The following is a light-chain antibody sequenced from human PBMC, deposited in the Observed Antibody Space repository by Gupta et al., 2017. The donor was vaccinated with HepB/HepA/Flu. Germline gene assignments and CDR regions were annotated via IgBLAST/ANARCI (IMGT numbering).Light chain of an antibody. V-gene: IGKV4-1*01. CDR2: WAS. J-gene: IGKJ4*01. CDR1: QSVFYSASNKNY. Sequence: DIVLTQPPDPLLVSLGERATLNCTSSQSVFYSASNKNYLAWYQQKPGQPPKPLMYWASTRDSGVPERFSGSGSGTDFTLTISSLQAEDAAIYYCQQSHRYPLTFGGGTKVEIK. CDR3: QQSHRYPLT.